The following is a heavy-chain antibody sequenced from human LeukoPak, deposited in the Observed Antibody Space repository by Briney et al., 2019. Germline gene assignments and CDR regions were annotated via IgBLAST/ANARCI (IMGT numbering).Heavy chain of an antibody. D-gene: IGHD6-13*01. V-gene: IGHV3-64*01. CDR1: GFTFSSYA. Sequence: PGGSLRLSCAASGFTFSSYAMHWVRRAPGKGLEYVSAISSNGGSTYYANSVKGRFTISRDNAKNTLYLQMNSLRAEDTAVYYCARERLQQLVPYNWFDPWGQGTLVTVSS. CDR3: ARERLQQLVPYNWFDP. J-gene: IGHJ5*02. CDR2: ISSNGGST.